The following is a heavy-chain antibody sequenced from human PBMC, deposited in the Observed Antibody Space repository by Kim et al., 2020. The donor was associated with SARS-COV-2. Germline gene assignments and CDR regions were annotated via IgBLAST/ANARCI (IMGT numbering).Heavy chain of an antibody. V-gene: IGHV3-48*02. Sequence: GGSLRLSCAASGFTFSDYSMNWVRQAPGKGLEWVSYISGSGHIIYYADSVKGRFTISRDNAKNSLYLQMNSLRDEDTAVYYCARDKVIEGRVYYYGMDVWGQGTTVTVSS. D-gene: IGHD3-22*01. CDR1: GFTFSDYS. J-gene: IGHJ6*02. CDR3: ARDKVIEGRVYYYGMDV. CDR2: ISGSGHII.